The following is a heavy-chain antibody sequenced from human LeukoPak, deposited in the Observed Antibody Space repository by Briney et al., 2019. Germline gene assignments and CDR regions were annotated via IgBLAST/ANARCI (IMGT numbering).Heavy chain of an antibody. CDR2: ISSSSSYI. J-gene: IGHJ4*02. Sequence: PGGSLRLSCAASGFTFSSYWMHWVRQAPGKGLEWVSSISSSSSYIYYADSVKGRFTISRDNAKNSLYLQMNSLRAEDTAVYYCARGYDSSGPQTGSGYWGQGTLVTVSS. V-gene: IGHV3-21*01. CDR3: ARGYDSSGPQTGSGY. CDR1: GFTFSSYW. D-gene: IGHD3-22*01.